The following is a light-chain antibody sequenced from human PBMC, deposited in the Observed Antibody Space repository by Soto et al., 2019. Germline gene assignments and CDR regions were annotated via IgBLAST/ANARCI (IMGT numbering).Light chain of an antibody. CDR2: KAS. V-gene: IGKV1-5*03. J-gene: IGKJ1*01. CDR3: QQYNRQWT. CDR1: QSISSW. Sequence: DIQMTQSPSSLSAPVVDRVTITCRTSQSISSWLAWYQQKPGRAPKLLIYKASSLESGVPSRFSGSGSGTEFTLTISSLQPDDFATYYCQQYNRQWTFGQGTKV.